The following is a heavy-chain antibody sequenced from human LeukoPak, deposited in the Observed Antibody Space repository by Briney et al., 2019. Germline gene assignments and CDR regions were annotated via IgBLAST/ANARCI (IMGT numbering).Heavy chain of an antibody. J-gene: IGHJ4*02. CDR1: GFTFSNYA. V-gene: IGHV3-23*01. CDR3: ASRNYYDSSGYYYYYFDY. CDR2: ISGSGTST. D-gene: IGHD3-22*01. Sequence: GGSLRLSCAASGFTFSNYAMSWVRQAPGKGLEWVSGISGSGTSTYYADSVKGRFTISRDNSKNTLYLQMNSLRAEDTAVYYCASRNYYDSSGYYYYYFDYWGQGILVTVSS.